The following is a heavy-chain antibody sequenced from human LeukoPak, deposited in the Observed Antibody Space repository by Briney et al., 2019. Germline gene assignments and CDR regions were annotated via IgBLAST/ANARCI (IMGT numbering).Heavy chain of an antibody. CDR3: ARGAAPMVRGANPSNWFDP. Sequence: GASVKVSCKASGYTFTSYGISWVRQAPGQGLEWKGWISAYNGNTNYAQKLQGRVTMTTDTSTSTAYMELRSLRSDDTAVYYCARGAAPMVRGANPSNWFDPWGQGTLVTVSS. CDR2: ISAYNGNT. D-gene: IGHD3-10*01. CDR1: GYTFTSYG. V-gene: IGHV1-18*01. J-gene: IGHJ5*02.